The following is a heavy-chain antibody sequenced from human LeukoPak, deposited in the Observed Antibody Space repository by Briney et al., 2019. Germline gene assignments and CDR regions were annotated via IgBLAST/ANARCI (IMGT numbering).Heavy chain of an antibody. CDR1: GYTFTSYG. J-gene: IGHJ5*02. CDR3: ARGISGYSYGLGPNWFDP. D-gene: IGHD5-18*01. Sequence: ASVKVSCKASGYTFTSYGISWVRQAPGQGLEWMGCISAYNGNTNYAQKLQGRVTMTTDTSTSTAYMELRSLRSDDTAVYYCARGISGYSYGLGPNWFDPWGQGTLVTVSS. V-gene: IGHV1-18*01. CDR2: ISAYNGNT.